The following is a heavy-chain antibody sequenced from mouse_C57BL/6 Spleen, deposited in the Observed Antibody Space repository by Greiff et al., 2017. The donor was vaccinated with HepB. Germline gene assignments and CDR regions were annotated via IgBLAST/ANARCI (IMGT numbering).Heavy chain of an antibody. V-gene: IGHV1-61*01. D-gene: IGHD1-1*01. J-gene: IGHJ2*01. CDR1: GYTFTSYW. CDR2: IYPSDSET. Sequence: QVQLQQPGAELVRPGSSVKLSCKASGYTFTSYWMDWVKQRPGQGLEWIGNIYPSDSETHYNQKFKDKATLTVDKSSSTAYMQLSSLTSEDSAVYYCARSELQVSFDYWGQGTTLTVSS. CDR3: ARSELQVSFDY.